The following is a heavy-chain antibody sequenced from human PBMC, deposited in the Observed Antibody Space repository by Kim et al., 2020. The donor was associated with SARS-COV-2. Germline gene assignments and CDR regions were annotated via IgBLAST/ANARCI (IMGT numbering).Heavy chain of an antibody. V-gene: IGHV1-46*01. CDR3: ARERIQIFGVADYFYYYGMDV. J-gene: IGHJ6*02. CDR1: GYTFTSYY. D-gene: IGHD3-3*01. Sequence: ASVKVSCKASGYTFTSYYMHWVRQAPGQGLEWMGIINPSGGSTSYAQKFQGRVTMTRDTSTSTVYMELSSLRSEDTAVYYCARERIQIFGVADYFYYYGMDVWGQGTTVTVSS. CDR2: INPSGGST.